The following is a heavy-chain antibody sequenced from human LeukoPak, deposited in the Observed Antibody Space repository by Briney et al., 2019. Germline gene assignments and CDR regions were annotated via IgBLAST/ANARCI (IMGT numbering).Heavy chain of an antibody. CDR3: ARAFPSSYYDILTGPQCHFDY. D-gene: IGHD3-9*01. Sequence: PAHTLSLTCTLSVGSISSGGYYWSWIRQHPGKGLDWIGYIYYSGSTYYNPSRKSRFTISVDTSKNQFSLKPSSVTAADTAVYYCARAFPSSYYDILTGPQCHFDYWGQGTLVTVSS. J-gene: IGHJ4*02. CDR2: IYYSGST. CDR1: VGSISSGGYY. V-gene: IGHV4-31*03.